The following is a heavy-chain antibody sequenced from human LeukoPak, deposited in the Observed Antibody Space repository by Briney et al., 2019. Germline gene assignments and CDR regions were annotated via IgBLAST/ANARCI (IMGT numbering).Heavy chain of an antibody. CDR1: GFTFDDYA. CDR3: AKGSRSSRGSFDY. V-gene: IGHV3-9*01. J-gene: IGHJ4*02. D-gene: IGHD6-13*01. CDR2: ISWNSGSI. Sequence: GGSLRLSCAASGFTFDDYAMHWVRQAPGKGLEWVSGISWNSGSIGYADSVKGRFTISRDNAKNSLYLQMNSLRAEDTALYYCAKGSRSSRGSFDYWGQGTLVTVSP.